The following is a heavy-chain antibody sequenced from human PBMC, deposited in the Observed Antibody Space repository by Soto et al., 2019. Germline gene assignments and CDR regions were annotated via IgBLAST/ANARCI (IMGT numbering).Heavy chain of an antibody. Sequence: ASAKVSCKASGYTFTTYYISWVRQAPGQGLEWMGWISAYNGNTKYAQKLQGRVTMTTDTSTSTAYMELRSLRSDDTAVYYCARDNPPMGVWGQGTTVTVSS. CDR2: ISAYNGNT. CDR1: GYTFTTYY. CDR3: ARDNPPMGV. V-gene: IGHV1-18*01. J-gene: IGHJ6*02.